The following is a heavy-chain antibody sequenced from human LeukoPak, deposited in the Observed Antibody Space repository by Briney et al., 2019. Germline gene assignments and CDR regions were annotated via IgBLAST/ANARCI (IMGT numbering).Heavy chain of an antibody. CDR2: INHSGST. Sequence: SETLSLTCAVYGGSFSGYYWSWIRQPPGKGLEWIGEINHSGSTNYNSSLKSRVTISVDTSKNQFSLKLSSVTAADTAVYYCARGNPLGFGERGSGMDVWGQGTTVTVSS. D-gene: IGHD3-10*01. CDR1: GGSFSGYY. CDR3: ARGNPLGFGERGSGMDV. V-gene: IGHV4-34*01. J-gene: IGHJ6*02.